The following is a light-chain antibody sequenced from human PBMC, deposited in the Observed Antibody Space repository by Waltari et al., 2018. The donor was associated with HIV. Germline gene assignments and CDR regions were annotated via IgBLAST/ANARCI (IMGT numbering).Light chain of an antibody. CDR1: DGHSDYV. V-gene: IGLV4-60*03. Sequence: QPVLTQSSSASASLGSSVELTCTLSDGHSDYVIAWHQQQPGKAPRYLIKLAGSGNYNMGSGVPDRFSGSSSGADRFLIISKLQSDDEATYYCETWDSNTRVFAGGTELTVL. J-gene: IGLJ3*02. CDR3: ETWDSNTRV. CDR2: LAGSGNY.